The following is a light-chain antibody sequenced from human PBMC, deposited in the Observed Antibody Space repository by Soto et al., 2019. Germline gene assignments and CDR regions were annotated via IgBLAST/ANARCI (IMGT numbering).Light chain of an antibody. Sequence: DIRMTQSPASLSSSVRDRVTITCRSSEDISTWLAWYQQKPGKAPKLLIYAASSLQSGVPSRFSGSGSGTDFTLTISSLRPEDFATYYCQHADSFPLITFGQGTRLEIK. J-gene: IGKJ5*01. V-gene: IGKV1-12*01. CDR2: AAS. CDR1: EDISTW. CDR3: QHADSFPLIT.